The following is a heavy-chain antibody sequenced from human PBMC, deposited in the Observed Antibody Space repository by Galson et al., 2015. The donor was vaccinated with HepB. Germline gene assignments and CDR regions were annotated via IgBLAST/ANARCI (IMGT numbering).Heavy chain of an antibody. CDR3: LRAGDTAVYYCARGGGGGMDV. J-gene: IGHJ6*02. CDR2: IGSAGDP. D-gene: IGHD3-10*01. Sequence: SLRLSCAASGFSLRTYDMYWVRQGPGKGLEWVTAIGSAGDPYYADAVKGRFTISRENAKKSLYPQMGSVRVALYLQMNSLRAGDTAVYYCARGGGGGMDVWGQGTTVVASS. CDR1: GFSLRTYD. V-gene: IGHV3-13*05.